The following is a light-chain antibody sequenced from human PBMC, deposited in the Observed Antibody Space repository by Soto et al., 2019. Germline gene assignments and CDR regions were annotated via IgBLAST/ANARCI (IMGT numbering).Light chain of an antibody. CDR3: QQYKTYSRT. Sequence: DIQMTQSPSTLSASVGDRITITCRASQSINTWLAWYQQKPGEAPKLLIYEGSTLERGVPSSFSGSGSGTEFTLTISRLQPDDFAPFYCQQYKTYSRTFGQGTKVEVK. V-gene: IGKV1-5*03. CDR1: QSINTW. J-gene: IGKJ1*01. CDR2: EGS.